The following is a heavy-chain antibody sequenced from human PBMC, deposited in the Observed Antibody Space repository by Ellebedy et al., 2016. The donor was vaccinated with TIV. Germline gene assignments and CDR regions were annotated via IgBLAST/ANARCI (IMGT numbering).Heavy chain of an antibody. CDR3: ARATDEPFDY. D-gene: IGHD1-14*01. V-gene: IGHV1-2*02. J-gene: IGHJ4*02. Sequence: ASVKVSXXASGYTFTSYYMHWVRQAPGQGLEWMGWINPNSGDTHYAQKFQGRVIMTSDTSISTAAMDLSRLRSDDTAVYYCARATDEPFDYWGQGTLVTVSS. CDR2: INPNSGDT. CDR1: GYTFTSYY.